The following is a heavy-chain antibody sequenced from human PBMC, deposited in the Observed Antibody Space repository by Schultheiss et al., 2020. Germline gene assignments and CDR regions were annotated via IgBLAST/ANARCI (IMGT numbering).Heavy chain of an antibody. CDR2: IRSKAYGGTT. V-gene: IGHV3-49*03. CDR1: GFTFGDYA. J-gene: IGHJ6*03. Sequence: GASLRLSCTASGFTFGDYAMSWFRQAPGKGLEWVGFIRSKAYGGTTEYAASVKGRFTISRDDSKSIAYLQMNSLKTEDTAVYYCTRDLRRRGDYSNYGDFYYYDYMDVWGKGTTVIVSS. CDR3: TRDLRRRGDYSNYGDFYYYDYMDV. D-gene: IGHD4-11*01.